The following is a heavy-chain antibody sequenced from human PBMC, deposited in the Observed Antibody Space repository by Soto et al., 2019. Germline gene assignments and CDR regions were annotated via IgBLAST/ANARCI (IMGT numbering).Heavy chain of an antibody. CDR1: GFTFSSYA. D-gene: IGHD2-15*01. CDR2: ISGSGGST. J-gene: IGHJ6*03. CDR3: AKDLGYCSGGSCYSDTYYYYYMDV. V-gene: IGHV3-23*01. Sequence: GGSLRLSCAASGFTFSSYAMSWVRQAPGKGLEWVSAISGSGGSTYYADSVKGRFTISRDNSKNTLYLQMKSLRAEDTAVYYCAKDLGYCSGGSCYSDTYYYYYMDVWGKGTTVTVSS.